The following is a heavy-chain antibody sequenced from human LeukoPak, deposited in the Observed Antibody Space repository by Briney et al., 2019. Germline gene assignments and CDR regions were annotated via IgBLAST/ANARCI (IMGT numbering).Heavy chain of an antibody. CDR3: ARESRRRYCSSTSCFSYWFDP. J-gene: IGHJ5*02. D-gene: IGHD2-2*01. V-gene: IGHV4-34*01. CDR2: INHSGST. CDR1: GGSFSGYY. Sequence: KPSETLSLTCAVYGGSFSGYYWSWIRQPPGKGREWIGEINHSGSTNYNPSLKSRVTISVETSKNQFSLKLSSVTAADTAVYYCARESRRRYCSSTSCFSYWFDPWGRGTLVTVSS.